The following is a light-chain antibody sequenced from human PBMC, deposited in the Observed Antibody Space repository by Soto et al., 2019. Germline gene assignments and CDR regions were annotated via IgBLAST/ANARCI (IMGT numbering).Light chain of an antibody. V-gene: IGKV3-20*01. CDR3: QHYGRSPPWT. Sequence: ENVLRQSPGIFVRSPGEKASLSRGGIQSISSSFLAWFQQNPGQAPRLLIYGTSTRPPGIPDRFSGSGSGTDFTLTISRLEPEDFAVYYCQHYGRSPPWTFGQGTKVDIK. CDR2: GTS. CDR1: QSISSSF. J-gene: IGKJ1*01.